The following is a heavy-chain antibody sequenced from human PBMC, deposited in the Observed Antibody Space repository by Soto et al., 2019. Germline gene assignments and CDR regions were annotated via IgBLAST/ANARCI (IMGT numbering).Heavy chain of an antibody. Sequence: SETLSLTCTVSGGSVSSGSYHWSWIRQPPGKGLEWIGYIYYGGSTNYNPSLKSRVTISLDTSKYQFSLKLNSVTAADTAVYYCARDFEPSPGFDPWGQGTLVTVSS. D-gene: IGHD3-9*01. V-gene: IGHV4-61*01. CDR1: GGSVSSGSYH. CDR3: ARDFEPSPGFDP. J-gene: IGHJ5*02. CDR2: IYYGGST.